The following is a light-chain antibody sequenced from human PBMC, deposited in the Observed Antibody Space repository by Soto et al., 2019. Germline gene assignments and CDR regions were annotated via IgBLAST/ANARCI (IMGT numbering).Light chain of an antibody. CDR2: GAS. V-gene: IGKV3-20*01. CDR1: HSVTSSY. J-gene: IGKJ1*01. Sequence: DIVLTQSPGTLSLSPGERATLSCRASHSVTSSYLAWYQQKLGQAPRLLIYGASSRATGVPDRFSGSGSGTDFTHTISRLEPEDFAVYYCQQYAYSPWTFGQGTKVEIK. CDR3: QQYAYSPWT.